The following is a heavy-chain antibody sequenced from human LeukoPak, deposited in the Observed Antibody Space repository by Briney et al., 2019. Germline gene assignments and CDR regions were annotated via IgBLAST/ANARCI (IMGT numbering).Heavy chain of an antibody. CDR3: ARASLPAARVAGSYFDY. J-gene: IGHJ4*02. V-gene: IGHV3-21*01. CDR1: GFTFSSYS. D-gene: IGHD6-6*01. CDR2: ISSSSSYI. Sequence: GGSLRLSCAASGFTFSSYSMNWVRQAPGKGLEWVSSISSSSSYIYYADSVKGRFTISRGNAKNSLYLQMNSLRAEDTAVYYCARASLPAARVAGSYFDYWGQGTLVTVSS.